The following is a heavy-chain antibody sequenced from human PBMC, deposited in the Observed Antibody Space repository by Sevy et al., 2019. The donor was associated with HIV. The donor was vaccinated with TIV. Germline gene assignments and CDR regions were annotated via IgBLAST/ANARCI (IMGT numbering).Heavy chain of an antibody. CDR3: VRAIAADGSF. V-gene: IGHV3-7*01. D-gene: IGHD6-13*01. J-gene: IGHJ4*02. Sequence: GGSLRLSCAASGFSLNSYWMSWVRQAPGKGREWVANIKQDGSVTYYVDSVKGRFAISRDTARNFRYLQMNSLRAEDTARYYCVRAIAADGSFWGQGTLVTVSS. CDR1: GFSLNSYW. CDR2: IKQDGSVT.